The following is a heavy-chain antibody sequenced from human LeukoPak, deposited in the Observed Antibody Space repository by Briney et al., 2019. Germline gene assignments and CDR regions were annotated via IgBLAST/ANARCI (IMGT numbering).Heavy chain of an antibody. J-gene: IGHJ4*02. CDR1: GGTFSSYA. CDR3: ATLSVRQRELLLDY. D-gene: IGHD1-26*01. Sequence: ASVKVSCKAPGGTFSSYAISWVRQAPGQGLEWMGGIIPIFGTANYAQKFQGRVTIAADESTSTAYMELSSLRSEDTAVYYCATLSVRQRELLLDYWGQGTLVTVSS. V-gene: IGHV1-69*13. CDR2: IIPIFGTA.